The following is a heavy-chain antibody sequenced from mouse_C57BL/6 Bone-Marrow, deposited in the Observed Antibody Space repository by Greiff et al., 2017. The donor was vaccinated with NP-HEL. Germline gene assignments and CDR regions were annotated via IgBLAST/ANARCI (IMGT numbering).Heavy chain of an antibody. J-gene: IGHJ4*01. CDR1: GFNIKDDY. CDR3: TTYYYGSSFDY. V-gene: IGHV14-4*01. CDR2: IDPENGDT. Sequence: EVQLKESGAELVRPGASVKLSCTASGFNIKDDYMHWVKQRPEQGLEWIGWIDPENGDTEYASKFQGKATITADTSSNTAYLQLSSLTSEDTAVYYCTTYYYGSSFDYWGQGTSVTVSS. D-gene: IGHD1-1*01.